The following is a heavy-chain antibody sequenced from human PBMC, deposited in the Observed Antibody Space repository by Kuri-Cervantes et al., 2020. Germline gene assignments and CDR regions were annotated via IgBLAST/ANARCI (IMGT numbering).Heavy chain of an antibody. CDR1: GDSINNYY. J-gene: IGHJ4*02. CDR2: FYYSGST. V-gene: IGHV4-59*01. Sequence: SETLSLTCTVSGDSINNYYWSWIRQPPGKGLEWIGYFYYSGSTSYNPSLTSRVSISADTSKNQVSLKLSSVTAADTAVYYCARISILEDDILTGSRYYFYYWGQGTLVTVSS. D-gene: IGHD3-9*01. CDR3: ARISILEDDILTGSRYYFYY.